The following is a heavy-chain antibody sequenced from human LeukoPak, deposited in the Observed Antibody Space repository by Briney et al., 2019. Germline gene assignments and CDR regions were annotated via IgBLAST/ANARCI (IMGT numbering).Heavy chain of an antibody. CDR2: LSGSGGGT. D-gene: IGHD6-19*01. CDR1: GITLSNYG. Sequence: GGSLRLSCAVSGITLSNYGMSWVRQAPGKGLEWVAGLSGSGGGTNYADSVQGRFTISRDNPKNTLYLQMNSLRAEDTAVYFCAKGSGSGWYGWFAPWGQGTLVTVSS. V-gene: IGHV3-23*01. J-gene: IGHJ5*02. CDR3: AKGSGSGWYGWFAP.